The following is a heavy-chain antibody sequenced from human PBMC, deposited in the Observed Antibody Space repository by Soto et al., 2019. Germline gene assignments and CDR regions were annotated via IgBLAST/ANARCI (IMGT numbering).Heavy chain of an antibody. CDR1: GGTFSSHA. CDR2: IIPMFGTT. Sequence: QVQLVQSGAEVKKPGSSVKVSCKTSGGTFSSHALTWLRQAPGQGLEWLGGIIPMFGTTYTSQKFQGRVAISADETTSTLELSSLRSEDTAVYFCARWDVCYPGGDDAFDLWGQGTTVIVSS. CDR3: ARWDVCYPGGDDAFDL. J-gene: IGHJ3*01. D-gene: IGHD2-15*01. V-gene: IGHV1-69*01.